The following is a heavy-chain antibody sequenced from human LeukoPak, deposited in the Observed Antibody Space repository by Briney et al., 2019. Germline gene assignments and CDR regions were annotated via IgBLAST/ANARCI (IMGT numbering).Heavy chain of an antibody. CDR1: GFTFSSYE. CDR3: ARDNSRFDP. V-gene: IGHV3-48*03. CDR2: ISSSGSTI. D-gene: IGHD4-23*01. Sequence: GGSLRLSCAASGFTFSSYEMNWVRQAPGKELEWVSYISSSGSTIYYADSVKGRFTISRDNAKNSLYLQMNSLRAEDTAVYYCARDNSRFDPWGQGTLVTVSS. J-gene: IGHJ5*02.